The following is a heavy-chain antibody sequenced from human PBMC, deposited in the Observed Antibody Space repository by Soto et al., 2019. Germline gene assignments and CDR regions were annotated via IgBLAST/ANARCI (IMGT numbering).Heavy chain of an antibody. D-gene: IGHD1-7*01. CDR2: TYYRSRWYN. CDR1: GDSVSSNSAA. CDR3: AGTTSHQWYYMDV. J-gene: IGHJ6*03. Sequence: SQTLSLTCAISGDSVSSNSAAWNWIGLSPSRGLEWLARTYYRSRWYNDYAVSVRSRITVNPDTSKNQFSLQLTSVTPEDTAVYYCAGTTSHQWYYMDVWGKGTTVTAP. V-gene: IGHV6-1*01.